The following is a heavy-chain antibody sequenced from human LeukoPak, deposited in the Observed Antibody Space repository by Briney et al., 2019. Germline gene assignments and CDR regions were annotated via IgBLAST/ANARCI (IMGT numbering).Heavy chain of an antibody. Sequence: GGSLRLSCAASGFSFSICWMSWVRQAPGQGLEWVANINQGGSETYYVDPVKGRFTISRDNAKSSLFLQLNSLRAEDTAVYYCARSPGVGTVDYWGQGSLVTVSS. CDR3: ARSPGVGTVDY. CDR2: INQGGSET. D-gene: IGHD3-3*01. CDR1: GFSFSICW. J-gene: IGHJ4*02. V-gene: IGHV3-7*01.